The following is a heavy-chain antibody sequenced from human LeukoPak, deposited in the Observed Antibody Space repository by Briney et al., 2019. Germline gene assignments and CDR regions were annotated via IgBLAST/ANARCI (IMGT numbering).Heavy chain of an antibody. D-gene: IGHD2-2*01. CDR3: ARSSFQLHQNWFDP. Sequence: GGSLTLSCAASGFTFSSYSMNWVRQAPGKGLEWVSSISSSSSYIYYADSVKGRFTISRDNAKKSLYLQMNSPRAEDTAVYYCARSSFQLHQNWFDPWGQGTLVTASS. J-gene: IGHJ5*02. CDR1: GFTFSSYS. V-gene: IGHV3-21*01. CDR2: ISSSSSYI.